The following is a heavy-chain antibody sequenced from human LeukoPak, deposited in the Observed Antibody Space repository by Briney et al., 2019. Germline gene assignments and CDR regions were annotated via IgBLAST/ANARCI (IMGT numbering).Heavy chain of an antibody. CDR2: MNLNSGNT. V-gene: IGHV1-8*01. D-gene: IGHD4-23*01. CDR1: GYTFTSYD. J-gene: IGHJ6*03. Sequence: ASVKVSCKASGYTFTSYDINWVRQATAQGLEWMGFMNLNSGNTGYAEKFQGRFTMTRNTSKNTAYMQLSSLRSEDTAVYYCASGTVVNPVDYYYKYVWGKGTAVTVS. CDR3: ASGTVVNPVDYYYKYV.